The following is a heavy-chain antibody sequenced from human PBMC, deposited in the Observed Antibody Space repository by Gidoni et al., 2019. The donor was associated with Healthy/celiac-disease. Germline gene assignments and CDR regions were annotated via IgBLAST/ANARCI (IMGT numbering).Heavy chain of an antibody. CDR1: GFTFSSYW. Sequence: EVQLVESGGGLVQPGGSLRLSCAASGFTFSSYWMSWVRQAPGKGLEWVGNIKQDGSEKYYVDSVKGRFTISRDNAKNSLYLQMNSLRAEDTAVYYCARGEPHWEWLRPFDYWGQGTLVTVSS. D-gene: IGHD6-19*01. J-gene: IGHJ4*02. V-gene: IGHV3-7*03. CDR2: IKQDGSEK. CDR3: ARGEPHWEWLRPFDY.